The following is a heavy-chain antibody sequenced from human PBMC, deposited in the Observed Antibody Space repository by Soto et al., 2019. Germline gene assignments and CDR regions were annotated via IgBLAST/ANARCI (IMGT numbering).Heavy chain of an antibody. CDR1: VFTFIGSA. CDR2: IRSKANSYAT. V-gene: IGHV3-73*01. J-gene: IGHJ6*02. CDR3: TSSSTPYYYYYGMDV. D-gene: IGHD6-6*01. Sequence: GGSLRLSCASSVFTFIGSAMHWVRQASGKGLEWVGRIRSKANSYATAYAASVKGRFTISRDDSKNTAYLQMNSLKTEDTAVYYCTSSSTPYYYYYGMDVWGQGTTVTVSS.